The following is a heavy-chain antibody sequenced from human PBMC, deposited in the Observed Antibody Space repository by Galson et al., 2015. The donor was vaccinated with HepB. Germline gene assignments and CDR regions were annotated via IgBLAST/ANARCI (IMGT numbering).Heavy chain of an antibody. CDR1: GYTFTSYG. CDR3: ARGGTIFGVDNPPPDFDY. Sequence: SVKVSCKASGYTFTSYGISWVRQAPGQELEWMGWISAYNGNTNYAQKLQGRVTMTTDTSTSTAYMELRSLRSDDTAVYYCARGGTIFGVDNPPPDFDYWGQGTLVTVSS. D-gene: IGHD3-3*01. J-gene: IGHJ4*02. V-gene: IGHV1-18*01. CDR2: ISAYNGNT.